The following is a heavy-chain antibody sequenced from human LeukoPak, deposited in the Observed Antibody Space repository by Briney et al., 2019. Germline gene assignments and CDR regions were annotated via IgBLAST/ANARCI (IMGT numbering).Heavy chain of an antibody. CDR3: AKDGAYYDSSGYFDY. D-gene: IGHD3-22*01. CDR2: ISGSGGST. CDR1: GFTLSTYA. J-gene: IGHJ4*02. Sequence: GGSLRLSCAASGFTLSTYAMSWVRQAPGKGLEWVSAISGSGGSTYYADSVKGRFTISRDNSKNTLYLQMNSLRAEDTAVYYCAKDGAYYDSSGYFDYWGQGTLVTVSS. V-gene: IGHV3-23*01.